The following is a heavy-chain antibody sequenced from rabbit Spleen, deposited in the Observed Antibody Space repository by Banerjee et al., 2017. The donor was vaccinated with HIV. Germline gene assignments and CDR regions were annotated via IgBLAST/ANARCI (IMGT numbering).Heavy chain of an antibody. D-gene: IGHD1-1*01. CDR1: GFLLSYNYG. CDR2: IDATISCST. CDR3: ARHPSNSGDLFNL. J-gene: IGHJ4*01. V-gene: IGHV1S45*01. Sequence: QEKLEECGGGLVKLGGSLVLTCKASGFLLSYNYGICWVRQAPGKGLEWIACIDATISCSTYYTSWAKGRFTLSKTSSTTVTLQMTSLTDADTATYFCARHPSNSGDLFNLWGPGTLVTVS.